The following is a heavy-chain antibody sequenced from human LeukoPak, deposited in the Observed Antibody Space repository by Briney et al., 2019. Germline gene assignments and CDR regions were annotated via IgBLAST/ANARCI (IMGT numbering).Heavy chain of an antibody. D-gene: IGHD3-9*01. CDR2: IYYSGST. CDR3: ARVPLDILTGYYPGDY. CDR1: GGSFSGYY. V-gene: IGHV4-30-4*08. J-gene: IGHJ4*02. Sequence: SETLSLTCAVYGGSFSGYYWSWIRQPPGKGLEWIGYIYYSGSTYYNPSLKSRVTISVDTSKNQFSLKLSSVTAADTAVYYCARVPLDILTGYYPGDYWGQGTLVTVSS.